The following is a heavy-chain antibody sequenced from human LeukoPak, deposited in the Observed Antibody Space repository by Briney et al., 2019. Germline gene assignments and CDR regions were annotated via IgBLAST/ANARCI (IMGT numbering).Heavy chain of an antibody. Sequence: GGSLRLSCAATGFTFSSYAMHWVRQAPGKGLEWVAVISYDGSNKYYADSVKGRFTISRDNSKNTLYLQMNSLRAEDTAVYYCASGGQTELYGMDVWGQGTTVTVSS. D-gene: IGHD1-26*01. V-gene: IGHV3-30-3*01. CDR2: ISYDGSNK. CDR3: ASGGQTELYGMDV. J-gene: IGHJ6*02. CDR1: GFTFSSYA.